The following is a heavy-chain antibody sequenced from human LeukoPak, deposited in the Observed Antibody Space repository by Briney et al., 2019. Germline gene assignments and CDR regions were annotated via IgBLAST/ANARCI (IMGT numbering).Heavy chain of an antibody. CDR3: ARDSSGSDAFDI. CDR2: IYYRGST. D-gene: IGHD3-3*01. Sequence: SETLSLTCTVSGGSISSYYWSWIRQPPGKGLEWIGYIYYRGSTNYNPSLKSRVTISVDTSKNQFSLKLSSVTAADTAVYYCARDSSGSDAFDIWGQGTMVTVSS. J-gene: IGHJ3*02. CDR1: GGSISSYY. V-gene: IGHV4-59*01.